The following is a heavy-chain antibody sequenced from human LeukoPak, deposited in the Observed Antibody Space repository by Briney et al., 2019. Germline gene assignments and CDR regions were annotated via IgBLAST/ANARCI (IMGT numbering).Heavy chain of an antibody. CDR1: GGSISSYY. CDR2: IHYSGST. Sequence: SETLSLTCTVSGGSISSYYWSWIRQPPGKGLEWIGYIHYSGSTNYNPSLKSRVTISVDTSKNQFSLKLSSVTAADTAVYYCARTTEGGYTYGYFYYYYMDVWGKGTKVTISS. J-gene: IGHJ6*03. CDR3: ARTTEGGYTYGYFYYYYMDV. V-gene: IGHV4-59*01. D-gene: IGHD5-18*01.